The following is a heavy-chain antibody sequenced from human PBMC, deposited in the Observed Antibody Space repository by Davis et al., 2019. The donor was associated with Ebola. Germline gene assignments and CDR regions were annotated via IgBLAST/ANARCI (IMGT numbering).Heavy chain of an antibody. CDR3: ARGRYEWGVFYYFDY. CDR1: GGTFSSYA. J-gene: IGHJ4*02. V-gene: IGHV1-69*13. Sequence: SVKVSCKASGGTFSSYAISWVRQAPGQGLEWMGGIIPIFGTANYAQKFQGRVTITANESTSTAYMELSSLRSEDTAVYYCARGRYEWGVFYYFDYWGQGTLVTVSS. D-gene: IGHD3-16*01. CDR2: IIPIFGTA.